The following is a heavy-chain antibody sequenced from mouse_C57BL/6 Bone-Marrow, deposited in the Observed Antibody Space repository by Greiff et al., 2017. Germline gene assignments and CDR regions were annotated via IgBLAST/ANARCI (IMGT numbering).Heavy chain of an antibody. J-gene: IGHJ2*01. CDR3: ARKGPHYYGISYGY. V-gene: IGHV1-63*01. D-gene: IGHD1-1*01. CDR1: GYTFTNYW. Sequence: QVQLQQSGAELVRPGTSVKMSCKASGYTFTNYWRGWAKQRPGHGLEWIGDIYTGGGYTNYNEKFKGKATLTADKSSSTSYMPFCSLTSDDSAIYCCARKGPHYYGISYGYWGQGTTLTVSS. CDR2: IYTGGGYT.